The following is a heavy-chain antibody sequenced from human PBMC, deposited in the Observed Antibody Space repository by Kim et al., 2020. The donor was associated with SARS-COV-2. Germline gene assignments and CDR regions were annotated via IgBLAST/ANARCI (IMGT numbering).Heavy chain of an antibody. CDR1: GGSFSGYY. CDR3: ARGTRCFKS. Sequence: SETLSLTCAVYGGSFSGYYWSWIRQPPGKGLEWIGEINHSGSTNYNPSLKSRVTISVDTSKNQFSLKLSSVTAADTAVYYCARGTRCFKSWGQGTLVTVSS. V-gene: IGHV4-34*01. J-gene: IGHJ4*02. CDR2: INHSGST. D-gene: IGHD2-8*01.